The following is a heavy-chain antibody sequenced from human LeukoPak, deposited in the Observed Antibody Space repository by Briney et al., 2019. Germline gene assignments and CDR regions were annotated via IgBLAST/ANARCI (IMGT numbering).Heavy chain of an antibody. V-gene: IGHV3-23*01. J-gene: IGHJ4*02. Sequence: PGGSPRLSCAASGFTFPSYAMSWVPQAPGKGRGRVSDLTSSGAGTDYADSVKGRFTISRDNSRNTLYLRMGSLRADDTGAYYFAKEGAVVAAPFDSWGQGSLVTVSS. CDR3: AKEGAVVAAPFDS. CDR1: GFTFPSYA. CDR2: LTSSGAGT. D-gene: IGHD2-15*01.